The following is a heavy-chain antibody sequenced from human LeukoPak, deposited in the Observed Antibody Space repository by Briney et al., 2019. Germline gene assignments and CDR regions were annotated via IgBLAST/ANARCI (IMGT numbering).Heavy chain of an antibody. D-gene: IGHD1-14*01. J-gene: IGHJ3*02. CDR1: GFTFSSYS. Sequence: GGSLRLSCAASGFTFSSYSMNWVRQAPGKGLEWVSYISSSSSTIYYADSVKGRFTISRDNAKNLLYLQMNSLRAEDTAVYYCARDRTGAFDIWGQGTMVTVSS. CDR3: ARDRTGAFDI. CDR2: ISSSSSTI. V-gene: IGHV3-48*04.